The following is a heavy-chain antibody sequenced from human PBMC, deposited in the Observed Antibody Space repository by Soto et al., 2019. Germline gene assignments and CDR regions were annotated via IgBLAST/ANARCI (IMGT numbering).Heavy chain of an antibody. CDR1: GGSISSSSYY. J-gene: IGHJ5*02. D-gene: IGHD4-17*01. V-gene: IGHV4-39*01. CDR2: IYYSGST. CDR3: ARHALYGDYDWFDP. Sequence: QLQLQESGPGLVKPSETLSLTCTVSGGSISSSSYYWGWIRQPPGKGLEWIGSIYYSGSTYYNPSLKSRVTISVDTSKNQFSLKLSSVTAADTAVYYCARHALYGDYDWFDPWGQGTLVTVSS.